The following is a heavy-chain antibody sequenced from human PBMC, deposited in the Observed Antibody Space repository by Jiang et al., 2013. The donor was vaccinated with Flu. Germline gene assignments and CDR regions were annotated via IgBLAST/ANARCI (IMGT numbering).Heavy chain of an antibody. Sequence: PGGSLRLSCAASGFTFSSYSMNWVRQAPGKGLEWVSSISSSSSYIYYADSVKGRFTISRDNAKNSLYLQMNSLRAEDTAVYYCARAPGCSGGSCYSGRDFDYWGQGTLVTVSS. V-gene: IGHV3-21*01. D-gene: IGHD2-15*01. CDR2: ISSSSSYI. J-gene: IGHJ4*02. CDR1: GFTFSSYS. CDR3: ARAPGCSGGSCYSGRDFDY.